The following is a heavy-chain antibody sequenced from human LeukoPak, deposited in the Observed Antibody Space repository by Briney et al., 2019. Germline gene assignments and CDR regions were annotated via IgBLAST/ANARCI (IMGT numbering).Heavy chain of an antibody. CDR2: ISSNGGST. V-gene: IGHV3-64*01. D-gene: IGHD5-12*01. J-gene: IGHJ4*02. Sequence: PGGSLRLSCAASGFTFSSYAMHWVRQAPGKGLEYVSAISSNGGSTYYANSVKGRFTISRDNSKNTLYLQMGSLRAEDMAVYYCARRYSGYDYWGQGTLVTVSS. CDR1: GFTFSSYA. CDR3: ARRYSGYDY.